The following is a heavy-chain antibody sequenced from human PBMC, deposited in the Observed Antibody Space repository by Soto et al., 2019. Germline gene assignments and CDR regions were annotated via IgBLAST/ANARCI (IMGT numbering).Heavy chain of an antibody. CDR3: ARDKRMDYDFWSGPENYYYMDV. CDR1: GDSVSSNSAA. D-gene: IGHD3-3*01. Sequence: SQTLSLTCAISGDSVSSNSAAWNWIRQSPSRGLEWLGRTYYRSKWYNDYAVSVKSRITINPDTSKNQFSLQLNSVTPEDTAVYYCARDKRMDYDFWSGPENYYYMDVWGKGTTVTASS. CDR2: TYYRSKWYN. V-gene: IGHV6-1*01. J-gene: IGHJ6*03.